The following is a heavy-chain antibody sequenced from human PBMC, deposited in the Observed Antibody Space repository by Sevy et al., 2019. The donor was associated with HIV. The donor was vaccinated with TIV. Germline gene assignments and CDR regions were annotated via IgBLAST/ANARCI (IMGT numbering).Heavy chain of an antibody. CDR2: IHYTGGT. CDR3: ARKRGYSHGHFDY. D-gene: IGHD5-12*01. J-gene: IGHJ4*02. CDR1: GGSLSSSDSY. V-gene: IGHV4-30-4*01. Sequence: SETLSLTCTVSGGSLSSSDSYWSWIRQPPGKGLEWLGYIHYTGGTYYNPFLKSRVAMSVDTSEERFSLRLSFLTAADTALYFCARKRGYSHGHFDYWGQGFLVTVSS.